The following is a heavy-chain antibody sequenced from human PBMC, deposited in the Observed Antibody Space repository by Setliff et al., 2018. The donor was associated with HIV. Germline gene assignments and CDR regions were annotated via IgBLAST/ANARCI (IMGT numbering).Heavy chain of an antibody. Sequence: ETLSLTCAVYGESFSRYYFTWIRQAPGRGLEWIGEINHSAFTRYNPSLASRVTMSIDTSKNQFSLLLSSVTAADTAMYFCARRPGGITRARLDNWGQGTLVTVSS. J-gene: IGHJ4*02. V-gene: IGHV4-34*01. D-gene: IGHD3-16*01. CDR3: ARRPGGITRARLDN. CDR2: INHSAFT. CDR1: GESFSRYY.